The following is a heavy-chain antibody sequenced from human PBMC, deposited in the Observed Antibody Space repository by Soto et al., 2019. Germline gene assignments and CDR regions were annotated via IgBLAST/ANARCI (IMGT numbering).Heavy chain of an antibody. V-gene: IGHV1-18*04. D-gene: IGHD1-20*01. CDR1: TFPFTNYG. CDR2: ISPYNGNI. CDR3: ARDTPITGSLRGTPIMAV. J-gene: IGHJ6*02. Sequence: ASVKVSCKASTFPFTNYGISWVRQAPGEGLEWMGWISPYNGNINYSQKFQGRVTMTTDTATSTTFMELRSLRSDDTAVYYCARDTPITGSLRGTPIMAVWGQGTTVTVSS.